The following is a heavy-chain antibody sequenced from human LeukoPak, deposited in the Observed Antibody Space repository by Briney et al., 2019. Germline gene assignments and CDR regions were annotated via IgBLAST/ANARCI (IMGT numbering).Heavy chain of an antibody. Sequence: PGESLKISCKGSGYSFTNYWIAWVRQMPGKGLEWMGIIYPGDSDTRYSPSFQGQVTISADKSISTAYLQWSSLKASDTAMCYCARVGGHGYSIGGFDYWGQGTLVTVSS. D-gene: IGHD5-24*01. CDR1: GYSFTNYW. J-gene: IGHJ4*02. V-gene: IGHV5-51*01. CDR3: ARVGGHGYSIGGFDY. CDR2: IYPGDSDT.